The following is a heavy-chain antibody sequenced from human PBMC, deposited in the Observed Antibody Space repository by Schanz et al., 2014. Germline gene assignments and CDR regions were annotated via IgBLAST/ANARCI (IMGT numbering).Heavy chain of an antibody. J-gene: IGHJ6*02. CDR3: ASDFWSGYSHYYYGLDV. CDR2: INPNSGDT. Sequence: QVQLVQSGAEVKKPGASVKVSCKASGHPFTAYYMHWVRQAPGQGLEWMGRINPNSGDTHSAQKFQGRVTMTWDRSISTANMELSRLRSDDTAVYYCASDFWSGYSHYYYGLDVWGQGTTVTVSS. V-gene: IGHV1-2*06. CDR1: GHPFTAYY. D-gene: IGHD3-3*01.